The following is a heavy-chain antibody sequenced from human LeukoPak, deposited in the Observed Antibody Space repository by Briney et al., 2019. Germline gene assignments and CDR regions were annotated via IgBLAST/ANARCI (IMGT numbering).Heavy chain of an antibody. V-gene: IGHV4-39*01. CDR3: ARLGTGTNCFDY. J-gene: IGHJ4*02. CDR1: GGSISSSSYY. Sequence: SETLSLTCTVSGGSISSSSYYWGWIRQPPGKGLEWIGSIYYSGSTYYNPSLKSRVTISVDTSKNQFSLKLSSVTAADTAVYYCARLGTGTNCFDYWGQGTLVTVFS. CDR2: IYYSGST. D-gene: IGHD1/OR15-1a*01.